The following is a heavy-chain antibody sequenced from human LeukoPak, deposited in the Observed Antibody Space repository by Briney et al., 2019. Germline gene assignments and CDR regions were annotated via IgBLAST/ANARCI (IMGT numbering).Heavy chain of an antibody. CDR3: ARARPSATYYYDSSGYLV. D-gene: IGHD3-22*01. V-gene: IGHV3-11*01. CDR1: GFTFSDYY. J-gene: IGHJ4*02. Sequence: GGSLRLSCAASGFTFSDYYMSWIRQAPGKGLEWVSYISSSGTTIYYADSVKGRFTISRDNAKNSLYLQMNSLGAEDTAVYYCARARPSATYYYDSSGYLVWGQGTLVTVSS. CDR2: ISSSGTTI.